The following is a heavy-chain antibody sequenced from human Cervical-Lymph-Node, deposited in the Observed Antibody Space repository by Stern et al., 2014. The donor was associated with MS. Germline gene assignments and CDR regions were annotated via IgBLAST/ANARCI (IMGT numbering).Heavy chain of an antibody. CDR2: IYHTRDT. D-gene: IGHD3-10*01. CDR1: GGSISRGGYY. Sequence: VQLQESGPRLVKTSQTLSLSCSVSGGSISRGGYYWSWIRQHPVKGLEWIGNIYHTRDTYYNPSLESRLTLSVDTSKNQLSLNLSAVTAADTAVYYCAGAIRVGVSLFRAVVSNWFDPWGQGILVTVSS. V-gene: IGHV4-31*03. CDR3: AGAIRVGVSLFRAVVSNWFDP. J-gene: IGHJ5*02.